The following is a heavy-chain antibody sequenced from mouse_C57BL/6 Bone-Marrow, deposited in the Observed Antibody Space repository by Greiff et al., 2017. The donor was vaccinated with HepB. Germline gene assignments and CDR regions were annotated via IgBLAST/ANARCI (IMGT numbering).Heavy chain of an antibody. J-gene: IGHJ4*01. Sequence: DVKLVESGGGLVQPGGSLSLSCAASGFTFTDYYMSWVRQPPGKALEWLGFIRNKANGYTTEYSASVKGRFTISRDNSQSILYLQMNALRAEDSATYYCARSTGDYYAIDYWGQGTSVTVSS. CDR2: IRNKANGYTT. CDR1: GFTFTDYY. V-gene: IGHV7-3*01. D-gene: IGHD4-1*02. CDR3: ARSTGDYYAIDY.